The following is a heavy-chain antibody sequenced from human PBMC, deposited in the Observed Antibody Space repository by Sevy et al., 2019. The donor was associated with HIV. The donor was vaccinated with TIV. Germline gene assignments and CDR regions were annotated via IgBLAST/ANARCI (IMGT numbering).Heavy chain of an antibody. CDR3: AREATRLTV. CDR1: GFIVSSYY. D-gene: IGHD4-4*01. J-gene: IGHJ4*02. Sequence: GGSLRLSCAASGFIVSSYYMGWVRQAPGKGLEWVSLINTRGTTFYADSVKGRFTISRDNSKNTLYLQMNGLRAEDTAMYYCAREATRLTVWGQGTLLTVSS. CDR2: INTRGTT. V-gene: IGHV3-53*01.